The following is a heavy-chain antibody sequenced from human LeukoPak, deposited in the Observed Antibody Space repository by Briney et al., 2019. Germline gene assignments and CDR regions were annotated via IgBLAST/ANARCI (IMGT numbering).Heavy chain of an antibody. V-gene: IGHV3-64D*06. D-gene: IGHD3-22*01. Sequence: GGSLRLSCSASGFTFSSYAMHWVPQAPGKGLEYVSAISSNGDSTYYADSVKGRFTISRDNSKNTLYLQMSSLRAEDTAVYYCVKGLRYYDSSDTFDYWGQGTLVTVSS. J-gene: IGHJ4*02. CDR1: GFTFSSYA. CDR2: ISSNGDST. CDR3: VKGLRYYDSSDTFDY.